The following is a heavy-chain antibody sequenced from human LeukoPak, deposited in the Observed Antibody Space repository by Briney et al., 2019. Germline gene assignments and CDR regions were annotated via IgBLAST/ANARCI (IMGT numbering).Heavy chain of an antibody. CDR3: ALNPPGYCSGGRCYIGY. CDR2: IYPGDSDT. V-gene: IGHV5-51*01. Sequence: PGESLKISCKGSGYSFTNYWIGWVRQMPGKGLEWMGIIYPGDSDTRYSPSFQGQVTISADKSISTAYLQWSSLKASDTAMYYCALNPPGYCSGGRCYIGYWGQGTLVTVSS. CDR1: GYSFTNYW. D-gene: IGHD2-15*01. J-gene: IGHJ4*02.